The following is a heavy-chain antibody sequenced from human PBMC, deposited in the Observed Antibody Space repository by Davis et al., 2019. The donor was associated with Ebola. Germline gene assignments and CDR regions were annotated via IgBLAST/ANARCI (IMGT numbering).Heavy chain of an antibody. Sequence: ASVKVSCKASGYTFTSYYMHWVRQAPGQGLEWMGIINPSDASTSYAQKFQGRVTMTRETSTSTAYMELSSLTSEDTAVYYCARGRYSDYDRKAFDIWGRGTMVTVSS. J-gene: IGHJ3*02. CDR3: ARGRYSDYDRKAFDI. D-gene: IGHD5-12*01. CDR1: GYTFTSYY. V-gene: IGHV1-46*01. CDR2: INPSDAST.